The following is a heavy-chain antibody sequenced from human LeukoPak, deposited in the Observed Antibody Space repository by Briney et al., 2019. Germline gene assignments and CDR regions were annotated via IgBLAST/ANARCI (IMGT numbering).Heavy chain of an antibody. D-gene: IGHD3-3*01. CDR2: INSDGSST. J-gene: IGHJ5*02. CDR1: GFTFSSYW. V-gene: IGHV3-74*01. CDR3: ARDLSIFLEWISTGSGFDP. Sequence: GGSPRPSCAASGFTFSSYWMHWVGQAPGKGLVWVSRINSDGSSTSYADSVKGRFTISRDNAKNTLYLQMNSLRAEDTAVYYCARDLSIFLEWISTGSGFDPWGQGTLVTVSS.